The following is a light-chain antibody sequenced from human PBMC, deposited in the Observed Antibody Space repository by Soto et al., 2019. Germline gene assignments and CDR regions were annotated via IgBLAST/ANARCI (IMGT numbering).Light chain of an antibody. CDR3: QQSYSTPLA. Sequence: EITMTQFPGILSASPGEGVTLSCRAAQDVTTNFAWYQQKPGKAPKLLIYAASSLQSGVPSRFSGSGSGTDFTLTISSLQPEDFATYYCQQSYSTPLAFGGGTKVDIK. J-gene: IGKJ4*01. CDR2: AAS. V-gene: IGKV1-39*01. CDR1: QDVTTN.